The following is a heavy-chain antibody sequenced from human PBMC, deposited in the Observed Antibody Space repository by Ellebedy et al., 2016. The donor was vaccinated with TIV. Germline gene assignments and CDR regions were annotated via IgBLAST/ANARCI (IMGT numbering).Heavy chain of an antibody. D-gene: IGHD6-13*01. CDR2: INPNSGGT. Sequence: ASVKVSXKASGYTFTGYYMHWARQAPGQGLEWMGWINPNSGGTNYAQKFQGRVTMTRDTSISTAYMELSRLRSDDTAVYYCASGAAAGYYYYYYMDVWGKGTTVTVSS. CDR3: ASGAAAGYYYYYYMDV. V-gene: IGHV1-2*02. CDR1: GYTFTGYY. J-gene: IGHJ6*03.